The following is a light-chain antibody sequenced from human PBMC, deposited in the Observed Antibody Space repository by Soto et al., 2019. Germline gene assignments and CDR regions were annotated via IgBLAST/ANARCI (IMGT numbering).Light chain of an antibody. Sequence: QSVLTQPPSVSGAPGQRVSISCTGSSTNIGAGYGVHWYQQRPGTAAHLLIVGNTIRPSVFPDRFSASTSATSASLAITGGHDEDDGDDYCQSSGSTLLARHVFGTGTKLTVL. CDR1: STNIGAGYG. CDR2: GNT. J-gene: IGLJ1*01. V-gene: IGLV1-40*01. CDR3: QSSGSTLLARHV.